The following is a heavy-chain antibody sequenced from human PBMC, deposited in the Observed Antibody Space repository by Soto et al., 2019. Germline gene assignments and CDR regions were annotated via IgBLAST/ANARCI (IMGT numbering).Heavy chain of an antibody. CDR2: MNPNSGNT. Sequence: ASVKVSCKASGYTFTSYDINWVRQATGQGLEWMGWMNPNSGNTGYAQKFQGRVTMIRNTSISTAYMELSSLRSEDTAVYYCARSIVLMVYATYYYMDVWGKGTTVTVSS. CDR1: GYTFTSYD. V-gene: IGHV1-8*01. D-gene: IGHD2-8*01. CDR3: ARSIVLMVYATYYYMDV. J-gene: IGHJ6*03.